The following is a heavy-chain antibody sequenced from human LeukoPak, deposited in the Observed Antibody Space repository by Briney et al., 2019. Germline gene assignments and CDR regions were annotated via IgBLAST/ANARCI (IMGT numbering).Heavy chain of an antibody. Sequence: SETLSLTCTVPGGSISNYYWSWIRQPAGKGLEWIGRIYASGSTNYNPSLKSRVTMSVDTSKNQFSLMLSSVTAADTAEYYCARDKPSDSSGSPHYWGQGTLVTVSS. CDR1: GGSISNYY. J-gene: IGHJ4*02. CDR3: ARDKPSDSSGSPHY. CDR2: IYASGST. V-gene: IGHV4-4*07. D-gene: IGHD3-22*01.